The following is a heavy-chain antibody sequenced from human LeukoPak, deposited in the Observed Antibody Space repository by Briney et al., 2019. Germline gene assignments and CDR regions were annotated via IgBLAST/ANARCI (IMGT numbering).Heavy chain of an antibody. V-gene: IGHV3-48*03. Sequence: PGGSLRLSCAASRFTFSSYEMNWVRQAPGKGLEWASYISSSGSTIYYADSVKGRFTISRDNAKNSLYLQMNSLRVEDTAVYYCAELGITMIGGVWGKGTTVTISS. J-gene: IGHJ6*04. CDR3: AELGITMIGGV. CDR1: RFTFSSYE. D-gene: IGHD3-10*02. CDR2: ISSSGSTI.